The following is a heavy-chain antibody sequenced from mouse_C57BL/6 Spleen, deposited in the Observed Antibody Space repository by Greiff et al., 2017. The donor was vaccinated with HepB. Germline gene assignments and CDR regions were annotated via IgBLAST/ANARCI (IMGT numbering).Heavy chain of an antibody. Sequence: EVKLQQSVAELVRPGASVKLSCTASGFNIKNTYMHWVKQRPEQGLEWIGRIDPANGNTKYAPKFQGKATITADTSSNTAYLQLSSLTSEDTAIYYCASLIYYDYDDFDYWGQGTTLTVSS. D-gene: IGHD2-4*01. V-gene: IGHV14-3*01. CDR1: GFNIKNTY. J-gene: IGHJ2*01. CDR3: ASLIYYDYDDFDY. CDR2: IDPANGNT.